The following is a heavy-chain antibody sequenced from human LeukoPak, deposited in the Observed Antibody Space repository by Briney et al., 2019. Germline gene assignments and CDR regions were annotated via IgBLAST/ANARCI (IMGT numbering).Heavy chain of an antibody. CDR2: INPNSGGT. CDR1: GGTFSSYA. J-gene: IGHJ4*02. D-gene: IGHD3-10*01. Sequence: ASVKVSCKASGGTFSSYAISWVRQAPGQGLEWMGWINPNSGGTNYAQKFQGRVTMTRDTSISTAYMELSRLRSDDTAVYYCARAMVRGVPGQGTTGYWGQGTLVTVSS. CDR3: ARAMVRGVPGQGTTGY. V-gene: IGHV1-2*02.